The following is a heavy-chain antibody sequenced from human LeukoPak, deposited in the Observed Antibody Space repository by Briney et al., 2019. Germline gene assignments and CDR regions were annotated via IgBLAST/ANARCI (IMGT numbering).Heavy chain of an antibody. Sequence: ASVKVSCKASGYTFTDYYMHWVRQAPGQGLEWVGWINPNPNSGGTNYAQKFQGRVTMTRDTSIKTAYMDLSSLKSDDTAVYYCARAHIGNDLFIDYWGQGTLVTVSS. CDR2: INPNPNSGGT. D-gene: IGHD2-21*01. CDR3: ARAHIGNDLFIDY. V-gene: IGHV1-2*02. J-gene: IGHJ4*02. CDR1: GYTFTDYY.